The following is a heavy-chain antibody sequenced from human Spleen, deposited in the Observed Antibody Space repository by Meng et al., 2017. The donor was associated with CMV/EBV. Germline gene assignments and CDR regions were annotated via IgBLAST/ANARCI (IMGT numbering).Heavy chain of an antibody. CDR2: ISVYNGNT. V-gene: IGHV1-18*01. CDR3: ARDGGYYDFWSGSYMDV. J-gene: IGHJ6*02. CDR1: GYTFINYG. Sequence: ASVKVSCKASGYTFINYGINWVRQAPGQGLEWMGWISVYNGNTDYAQKFQGRVSMTTETSTSTTYLELRSLRSDDTAVYYCARDGGYYDFWSGSYMDVWGQGTTVTVSS. D-gene: IGHD3-3*01.